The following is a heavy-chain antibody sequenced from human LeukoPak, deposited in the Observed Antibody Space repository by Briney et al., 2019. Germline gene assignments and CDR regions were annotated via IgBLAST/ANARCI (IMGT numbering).Heavy chain of an antibody. CDR3: ARDYKWGLRYFDY. V-gene: IGHV4-4*07. J-gene: IGHJ4*02. Sequence: PSETLSLTCTVSGGSISSYYWSWIRQPAGKGLEWIGRIYTSGSTSYNPSLKSRATMSVDTSKNQFSLKLTSVTAADTAVYYCARDYKWGLRYFDYWGQGTLVTVSS. CDR2: IYTSGST. D-gene: IGHD7-27*01. CDR1: GGSISSYY.